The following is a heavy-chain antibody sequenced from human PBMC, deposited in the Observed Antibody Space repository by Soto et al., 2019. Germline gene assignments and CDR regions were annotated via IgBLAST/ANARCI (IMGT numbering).Heavy chain of an antibody. J-gene: IGHJ5*02. CDR3: AREDRNWFDP. Sequence: ASVKASCKDSGYTFTTYAMHWGRQAPGQRLKWMGWIDAGNGNTKYSQKFQGRVTITRDTSASTVYMELSSLRSEDTAVYTCAREDRNWFDPWGQGPLVTVS. V-gene: IGHV1-3*01. CDR2: IDAGNGNT. D-gene: IGHD2-15*01. CDR1: GYTFTTYA.